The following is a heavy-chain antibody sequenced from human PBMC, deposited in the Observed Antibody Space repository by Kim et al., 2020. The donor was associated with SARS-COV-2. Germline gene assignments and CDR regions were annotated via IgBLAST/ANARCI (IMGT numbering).Heavy chain of an antibody. V-gene: IGHV3-48*01. J-gene: IGHJ4*02. Sequence: IYYAVSVNGRLTISRDNSKNSLYLQMNSLRAEDTAVYYCASSMVREVIDYWGQGTLVTVSS. CDR2: I. D-gene: IGHD3-10*01. CDR3: ASSMVREVIDY.